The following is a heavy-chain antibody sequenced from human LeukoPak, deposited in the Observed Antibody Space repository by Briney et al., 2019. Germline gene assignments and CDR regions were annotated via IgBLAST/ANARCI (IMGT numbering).Heavy chain of an antibody. V-gene: IGHV4-30-4*01. CDR1: GGSISSGDYY. Sequence: PSETLSLTCTVSGGSISSGDYYWSWIRQPPGKGLEWIGYIYYSGSTYYNPSLKSRVTISVDTSKNQFSLKLSSVTAADTAVYYCARCPRIAAAGPNYYYGMDVWGQGTTVTVSS. J-gene: IGHJ6*02. CDR3: ARCPRIAAAGPNYYYGMDV. D-gene: IGHD6-13*01. CDR2: IYYSGST.